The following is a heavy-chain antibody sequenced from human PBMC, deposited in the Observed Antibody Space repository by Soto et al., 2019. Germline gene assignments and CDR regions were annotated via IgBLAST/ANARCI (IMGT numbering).Heavy chain of an antibody. CDR2: ISGSAGST. D-gene: IGHD3-3*01. J-gene: IGHJ6*02. Sequence: GGSLRLSCAASGFNFSNYAMTWVRQAPGKGLEWVSTISGSAGSTYYADSVKGRFTISRDNSQNTLYRQMNSLRAEDTALYYCARIPKGGFLEWLLGGGMDVWGQGTTVTVSS. V-gene: IGHV3-23*01. CDR3: ARIPKGGFLEWLLGGGMDV. CDR1: GFNFSNYA.